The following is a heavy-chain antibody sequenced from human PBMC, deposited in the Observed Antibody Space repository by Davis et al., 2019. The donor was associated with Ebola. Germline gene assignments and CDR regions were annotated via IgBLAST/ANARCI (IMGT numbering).Heavy chain of an antibody. CDR2: IIPIFGTA. CDR1: GGTFSSYA. D-gene: IGHD6-6*01. V-gene: IGHV1-69*13. J-gene: IGHJ6*02. CDR3: ARSDSSSARLETGYYGMDV. Sequence: SVKVSCKASGGTFSSYAISWVRQAPGQGLEWMGGIIPIFGTANYAQKFQGRVTITADESTSTAYMELSSLRSEDTAVYYCARSDSSSARLETGYYGMDVWGQGTTVTVSS.